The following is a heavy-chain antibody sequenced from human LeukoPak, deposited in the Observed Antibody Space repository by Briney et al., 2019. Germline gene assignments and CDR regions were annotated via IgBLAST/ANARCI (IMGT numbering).Heavy chain of an antibody. CDR3: ARRRYYDVTGYLD. V-gene: IGHV4-39*01. CDR1: GGSISSSSYY. D-gene: IGHD3-22*01. Sequence: SETLSLTCTISGGSISSSSYYWDWIRQYPGKGLEWLGTIYYSGSTYYNASLKSRLFISVDTSNNQFSLRLSFVTAADTAVYYCARRRYYDVTGYLDWGQGTLITVSS. CDR2: IYYSGST. J-gene: IGHJ1*01.